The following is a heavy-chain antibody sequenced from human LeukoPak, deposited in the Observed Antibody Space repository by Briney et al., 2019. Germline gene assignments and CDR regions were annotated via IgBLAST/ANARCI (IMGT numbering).Heavy chain of an antibody. CDR2: ISGYNGNT. V-gene: IGHV1-18*01. D-gene: IGHD2-15*01. J-gene: IGHJ5*02. CDR1: GYTFTSYG. Sequence: GASVKVSCKASGYTFTSYGISWVRQAPGQGLEWMGWISGYNGNTNYAQKLQGRVTMTTDTSTSTAYMELRSLRSDDPAVYYGARSIRSVVVARPPPWFDPWGQGTLVTVSS. CDR3: ARSIRSVVVARPPPWFDP.